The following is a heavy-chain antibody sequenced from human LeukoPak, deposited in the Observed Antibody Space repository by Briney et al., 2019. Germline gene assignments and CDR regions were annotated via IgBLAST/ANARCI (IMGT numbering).Heavy chain of an antibody. Sequence: ASVKVSCTASGYSFSGHYMHWVRQAPGQGPEWMGWISPNSGGTNCAQKFQGRVTMTGDTSISTAYMELSGLISDDTAVYYCARTRSPGSTYYFDHWGQGTLVTVSS. D-gene: IGHD1-14*01. V-gene: IGHV1-2*02. CDR1: GYSFSGHY. CDR2: ISPNSGGT. J-gene: IGHJ4*02. CDR3: ARTRSPGSTYYFDH.